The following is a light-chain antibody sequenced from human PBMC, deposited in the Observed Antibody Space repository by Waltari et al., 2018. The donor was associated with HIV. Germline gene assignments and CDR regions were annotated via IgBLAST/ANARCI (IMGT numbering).Light chain of an antibody. J-gene: IGLJ3*02. CDR3: QSYDGSNLGV. CDR2: EDN. Sequence: NFMLTQPHSVSESPGKTVTISCTRSSGSIAGNYVQWYQQRPGSAPTTVIYEDNQRPSGVPDRLSGSIDNSSNSASLTISGLKTEDEADYSYQSYDGSNLGVFGGGTKLTVL. V-gene: IGLV6-57*03. CDR1: SGSIAGNY.